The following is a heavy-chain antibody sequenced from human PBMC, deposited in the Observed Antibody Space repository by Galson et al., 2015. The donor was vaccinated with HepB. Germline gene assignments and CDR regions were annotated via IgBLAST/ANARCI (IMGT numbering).Heavy chain of an antibody. D-gene: IGHD4-11*01. CDR1: GFTFSSYA. CDR3: ARATVFDY. V-gene: IGHV3-30*04. Sequence: SLRLSCAASGFTFSSYAMHWVRQAPGKGLEWVAVISYDGSNKYYADSVKGRFTISRDNSKNTLYLQMNSLRAEDTAVYYCARATVFDYWGQGTLVTVSS. J-gene: IGHJ4*02. CDR2: ISYDGSNK.